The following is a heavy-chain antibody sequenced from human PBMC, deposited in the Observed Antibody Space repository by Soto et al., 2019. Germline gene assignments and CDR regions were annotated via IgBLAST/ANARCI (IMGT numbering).Heavy chain of an antibody. CDR3: AREAYYGDYAIFDY. CDR2: ISYDGSNK. Sequence: QVQLVESGGGVVQPGRSLRLSCAASGFTFSSYAMHWVRQAPGKGLEWVAVISYDGSNKYYADSVKDRFTISRDNSKNTLYLQMNSLRAEDTAVYYCAREAYYGDYAIFDYWGQGTLVTVSS. J-gene: IGHJ4*02. D-gene: IGHD4-17*01. V-gene: IGHV3-30-3*01. CDR1: GFTFSSYA.